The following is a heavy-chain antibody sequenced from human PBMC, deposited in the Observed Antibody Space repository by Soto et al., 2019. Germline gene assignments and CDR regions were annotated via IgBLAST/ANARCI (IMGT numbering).Heavy chain of an antibody. Sequence: SETLSLTCTVSGGSISSYYWSWIRQPPGKGLEWIGYIYYSGSTNYNPSLKSRVTISVDTSKNQFSLKLSSVTAADTAVYYCARGLVGATYNWFDPWGQGTLVTVSS. CDR3: ARGLVGATYNWFDP. D-gene: IGHD1-26*01. V-gene: IGHV4-59*01. J-gene: IGHJ5*02. CDR1: GGSISSYY. CDR2: IYYSGST.